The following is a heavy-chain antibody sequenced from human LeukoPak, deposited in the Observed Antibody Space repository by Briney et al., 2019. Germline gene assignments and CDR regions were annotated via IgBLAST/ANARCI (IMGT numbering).Heavy chain of an antibody. V-gene: IGHV3-7*01. J-gene: IGHJ3*02. CDR1: GFTFSSYW. D-gene: IGHD2-15*01. CDR2: IKQDGSEK. Sequence: QAGGSLRLSCAASGFTFSSYWMSWVRQAPGKGLEWVANIKQDGSEKYYVDSVKGRFTISRDNAKNSLYLQMNSLRAEDTAVYYCAREAVVVAATRCVAFDIWGQGTMVTVSS. CDR3: AREAVVVAATRCVAFDI.